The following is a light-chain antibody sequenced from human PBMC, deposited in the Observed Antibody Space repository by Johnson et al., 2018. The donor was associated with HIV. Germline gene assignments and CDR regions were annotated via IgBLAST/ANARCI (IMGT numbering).Light chain of an antibody. CDR3: GTWDSSLSTYV. Sequence: QSVLTQPPSVSAAPGQQVTISCSGSSSNIGSNYVSWYQHLPGTAPKLLIYDNNKRPSGIPDRFSGSKSGTSATLGITGLQTGDEADYYCGTWDSSLSTYVFGSGTKVTVL. V-gene: IGLV1-51*01. J-gene: IGLJ1*01. CDR1: SSNIGSNY. CDR2: DNN.